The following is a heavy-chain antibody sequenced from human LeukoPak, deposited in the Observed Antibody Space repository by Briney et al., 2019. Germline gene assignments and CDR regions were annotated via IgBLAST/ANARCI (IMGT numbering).Heavy chain of an antibody. J-gene: IGHJ6*03. D-gene: IGHD3-3*01. CDR2: ISGSGGST. CDR3: AKVPYYDFRSGYPKAGNYHYYMAV. Sequence: PGGSLRLSYAASGFTFSSYAMSWVRLAPGKGLEWVSAISGSGGSTYYADSVKGLFTISRDNSKNTLYLQMNSLRAEDTAVYYCAKVPYYDFRSGYPKAGNYHYYMAVWGKGTTVTVSS. CDR1: GFTFSSYA. V-gene: IGHV3-23*01.